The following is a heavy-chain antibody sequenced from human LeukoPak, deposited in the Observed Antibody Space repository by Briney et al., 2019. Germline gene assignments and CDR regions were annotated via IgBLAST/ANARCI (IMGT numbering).Heavy chain of an antibody. CDR1: GFTFSSYA. V-gene: IGHV3-23*01. J-gene: IGHJ3*02. Sequence: PVGSLRLSCAASGFTFSSYAMSWVRQAPGKGLEWVSAISGRGDSTYYTDSVKGRFTISRDNAKNTLYLQMISLRAEDTAVYYCAKDRDIVVVVASDAFDIWGQGTMVTVSS. D-gene: IGHD2-15*01. CDR3: AKDRDIVVVVASDAFDI. CDR2: ISGRGDST.